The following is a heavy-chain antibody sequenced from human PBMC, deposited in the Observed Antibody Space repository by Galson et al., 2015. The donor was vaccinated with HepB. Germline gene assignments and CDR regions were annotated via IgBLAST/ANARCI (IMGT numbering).Heavy chain of an antibody. D-gene: IGHD1-26*01. CDR1: GFTFSSYA. CDR3: AKGGASGSYFMD. V-gene: IGHV3-23*01. Sequence: SLRLSCAASGFTFSSYAMSWVRQAPGKGLEWVSAASGSGYSTYYADSVKGRFTISRDNSKNTLSPQMSSLRGEDTAVYYCAKGGASGSYFMDWGQGTLVTVSS. CDR2: ASGSGYST. J-gene: IGHJ4*02.